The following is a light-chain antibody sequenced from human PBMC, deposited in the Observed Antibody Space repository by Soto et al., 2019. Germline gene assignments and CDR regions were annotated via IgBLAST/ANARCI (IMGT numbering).Light chain of an antibody. CDR3: QQYGSFPLT. J-gene: IGKJ4*01. CDR1: QNVKNNY. V-gene: IGKV3-20*01. CDR2: GAS. Sequence: EIVLTQSPGTLSLSPGERATLSCRASQNVKNNYLAWYQQKPGQAPSLLIYGASSRATGIPARFSGSGSGTDFTLTISRLEPEDFAVYSCQQYGSFPLTFGGGTKVETK.